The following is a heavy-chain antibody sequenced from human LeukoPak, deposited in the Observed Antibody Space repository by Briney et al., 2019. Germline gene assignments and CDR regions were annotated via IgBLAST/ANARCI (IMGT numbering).Heavy chain of an antibody. CDR3: ARVESHGSLGV. J-gene: IGHJ6*04. D-gene: IGHD3-3*01. Sequence: ASVKVSCKASGYTFTKYAMNWVRQAPGQGLEWMGWINTITGNPKYAQDFTGRFVFSLDTSVSTAYLQISSLQTDDTAVYYCARVESHGSLGVWGKGTTVIVSS. V-gene: IGHV7-4-1*02. CDR2: INTITGNP. CDR1: GYTFTKYA.